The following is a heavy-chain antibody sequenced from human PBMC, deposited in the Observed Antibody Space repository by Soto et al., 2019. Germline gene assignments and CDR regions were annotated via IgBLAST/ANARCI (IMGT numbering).Heavy chain of an antibody. Sequence: ASVKVSCKASGYTFTSYGISWVRQAPGQGLEWMGWISAYNGNTNYAQKLQGRVTMTTDTSTSTAYMELRSLRSDDTAVYYCASNIYDDRSGYYFDYWGQGTMVTVSS. CDR1: GYTFTSYG. CDR3: ASNIYDDRSGYYFDY. CDR2: ISAYNGNT. D-gene: IGHD3-22*01. V-gene: IGHV1-18*01. J-gene: IGHJ4*02.